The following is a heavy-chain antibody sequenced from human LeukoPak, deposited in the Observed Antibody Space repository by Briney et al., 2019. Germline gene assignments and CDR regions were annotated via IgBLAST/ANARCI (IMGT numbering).Heavy chain of an antibody. V-gene: IGHV3-23*01. CDR1: GFTFSSYA. D-gene: IGHD3-22*01. Sequence: GGSLRLSCAASGFTFSSYAMSWVRQAPGKGLEWVSGISGSGGSTYYADSVKGRFTISRANFKNTLYLQMNSLRAEDTALYYCASDRGYYDDTNYSLDYWGQGTLVIVSS. CDR2: ISGSGGST. CDR3: ASDRGYYDDTNYSLDY. J-gene: IGHJ4*02.